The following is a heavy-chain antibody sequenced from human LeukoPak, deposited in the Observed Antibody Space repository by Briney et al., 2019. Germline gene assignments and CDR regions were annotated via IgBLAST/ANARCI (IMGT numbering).Heavy chain of an antibody. D-gene: IGHD1-20*01. CDR3: AKDGYNWIAFDD. Sequence: GGFLRLSCAASGFTLSTYAMHWVRQAPGKGLEWVAYISGTGFTTYYADSVKGRFTISSDNSKNTLFLQMNSLRAEDTAIYYCAKDGYNWIAFDDWGQGTLVTVSS. V-gene: IGHV3-23*01. CDR2: ISGTGFTT. J-gene: IGHJ4*02. CDR1: GFTLSTYA.